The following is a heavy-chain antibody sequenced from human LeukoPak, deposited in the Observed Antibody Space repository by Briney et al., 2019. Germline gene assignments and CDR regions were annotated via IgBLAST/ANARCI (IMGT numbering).Heavy chain of an antibody. CDR2: IYYSGST. D-gene: IGHD2-15*01. CDR1: GGSISSYY. CDR3: ARDNLGYCTGGSCYSDWFDS. J-gene: IGHJ5*01. V-gene: IGHV4-59*01. Sequence: PSETLSLTCTVSGGSISSYYWSWIRQPPGKGLEWIGYIYYSGSTNYNPSLKSRVTISVDTSKNQFSLKLSSVTAADTAVYYCARDNLGYCTGGSCYSDWFDSWGQGTLVAVSS.